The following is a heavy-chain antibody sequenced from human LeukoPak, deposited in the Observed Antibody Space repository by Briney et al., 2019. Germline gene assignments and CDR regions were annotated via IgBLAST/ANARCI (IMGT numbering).Heavy chain of an antibody. CDR2: IYYTGDT. J-gene: IGHJ5*02. CDR3: ARQAGSGWYGVRFDP. Sequence: SETLSLTCTVSGGSISTYYWTWIRQPPGKGLEWIGYIYYTGDTDYNPSLKSLVTISLDTSKTQFSLNLNSVTAADTAVYYCARQAGSGWYGVRFDPWGQGTLVTVSS. D-gene: IGHD6-19*01. V-gene: IGHV4-59*08. CDR1: GGSISTYY.